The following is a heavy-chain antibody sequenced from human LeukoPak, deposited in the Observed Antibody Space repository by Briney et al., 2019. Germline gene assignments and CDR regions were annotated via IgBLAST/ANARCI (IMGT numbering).Heavy chain of an antibody. CDR1: GYTFTGYY. CDR2: INPNSGGT. J-gene: IGHJ3*02. CDR3: ARDDYGSGSYYNVMGDI. D-gene: IGHD3-10*01. Sequence: ASVQVSCKASGYTFTGYYMHWVRQAPGQGLEWMGWINPNSGGTNYAQKFQGRVTMTRDTSISTAYMELSRLRSDDTAVYYCARDDYGSGSYYNVMGDIWGQGTMVTVSS. V-gene: IGHV1-2*02.